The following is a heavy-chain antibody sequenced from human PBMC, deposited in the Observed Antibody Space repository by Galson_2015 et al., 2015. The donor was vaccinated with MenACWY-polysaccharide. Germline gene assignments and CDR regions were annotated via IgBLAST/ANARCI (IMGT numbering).Heavy chain of an antibody. V-gene: IGHV3-66*02. CDR1: GFTVSSNY. J-gene: IGHJ6*02. CDR3: ATSVSVTGPLVARCYYYAMDV. CDR2: VYIGDMT. D-gene: IGHD6-19*01. Sequence: SLRLSCAGSGFTVSSNYMTWVRQAPGKGLEWVSVVYIGDMTYPAESVKGRFTVSRDDSKNTVYLQMNRLRPEDTAVYYCATSVSVTGPLVARCYYYAMDVWGQGTTVTVSS.